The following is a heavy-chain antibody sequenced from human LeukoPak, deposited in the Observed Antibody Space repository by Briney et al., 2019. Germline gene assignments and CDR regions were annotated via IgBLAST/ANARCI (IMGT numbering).Heavy chain of an antibody. Sequence: GASVKVSCKASGYTFTGYYMHWVRQAPGQGLEWMGWINPNSGGTNYAQKFQGRVTMTRDTSISTAYMELSRLRSDDTAVYYCARSPPGIVGASRPLGYWGQGTLVTVSS. V-gene: IGHV1-2*02. CDR2: INPNSGGT. CDR3: ARSPPGIVGASRPLGY. J-gene: IGHJ4*02. D-gene: IGHD1-26*01. CDR1: GYTFTGYY.